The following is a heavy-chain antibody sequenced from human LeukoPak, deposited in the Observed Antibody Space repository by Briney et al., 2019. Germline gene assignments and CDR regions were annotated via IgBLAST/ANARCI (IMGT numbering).Heavy chain of an antibody. CDR1: GFTFSSYV. CDR2: TWYDGSNK. J-gene: IGHJ4*02. V-gene: IGHV3-30*02. D-gene: IGHD2-21*02. Sequence: GGSLRLSCAASGFTFSSYVMHWVRQAPGKGLEWVALTWYDGSNKYYADSVKGRFTISRDNSKNTLYLQMNSLGPEDTAMYYCAKVAKGNIVVVTALDYWGPGTLVTVSS. CDR3: AKVAKGNIVVVTALDY.